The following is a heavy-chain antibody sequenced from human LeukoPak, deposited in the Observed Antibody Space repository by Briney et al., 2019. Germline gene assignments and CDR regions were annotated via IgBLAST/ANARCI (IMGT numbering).Heavy chain of an antibody. V-gene: IGHV4-34*01. Sequence: KGLNWIGEINHSGSTNYDPSLKSRVTISVDRSQKQFSLKLTSVTAADTALYYCAIRFGRLFVDAEDGIRGVRSVSAFVLNRSSDL. D-gene: IGHD3-10*01. CDR3: AIRFGRLFVDAEDGIRGVRSVSAFVLNRSSDL. CDR2: INHSGST. J-gene: IGHJ2*01.